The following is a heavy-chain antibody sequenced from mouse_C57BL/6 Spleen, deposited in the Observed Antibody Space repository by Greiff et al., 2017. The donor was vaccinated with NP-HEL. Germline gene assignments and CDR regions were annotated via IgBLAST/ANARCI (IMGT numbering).Heavy chain of an antibody. J-gene: IGHJ4*01. CDR1: GYTFTDYN. Sequence: VQLKQSGPELVKPGASVKIPCKASGYTFTDYNMDWVKQSHGKSLEWIGDINPNNGGTIYNQKFKGKATLTVDKSSSTAYMELRSLTSEDTAVYYCARYYYYGSFYAMDYWGQGTSVTVSS. V-gene: IGHV1-18*01. CDR3: ARYYYYGSFYAMDY. CDR2: INPNNGGT. D-gene: IGHD1-1*01.